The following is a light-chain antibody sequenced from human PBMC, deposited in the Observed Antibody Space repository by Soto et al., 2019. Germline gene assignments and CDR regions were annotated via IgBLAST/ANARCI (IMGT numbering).Light chain of an antibody. Sequence: QSALTQPASVSASAGQSITISCTGTSSDIGAYNSVSWYQQHPGKAPQLMIYDVSYRPSGISSRFSGSKSGNTASLAISGLQADDDADYYCASYTSARIRVFGGGTKVTVL. CDR3: ASYTSARIRV. V-gene: IGLV2-14*03. CDR1: SSDIGAYNS. CDR2: DVS. J-gene: IGLJ2*01.